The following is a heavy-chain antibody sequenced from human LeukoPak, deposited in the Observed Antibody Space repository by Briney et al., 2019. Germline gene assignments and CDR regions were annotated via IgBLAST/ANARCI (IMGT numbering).Heavy chain of an antibody. Sequence: GGSLRLSCTASGFTFSNYWIHWVRQPPGKGLVWVSRINNDGGGTIYADSVRGRFTISRDNAKNSLYLQMNSLRAEDTAVYYCARGAGANDYWGQGTLVTVSS. D-gene: IGHD1-26*01. CDR3: ARGAGANDY. J-gene: IGHJ4*02. V-gene: IGHV3-74*01. CDR1: GFTFSNYW. CDR2: INNDGGGT.